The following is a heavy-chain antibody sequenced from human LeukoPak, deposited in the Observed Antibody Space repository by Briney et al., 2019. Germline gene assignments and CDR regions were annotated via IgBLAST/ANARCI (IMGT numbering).Heavy chain of an antibody. Sequence: GRSLRLSCSASGFNFNIYPMNWVRQAPGKGLEWIAYISHVNTIYIADSLKARFTISRDNDANSLYLQMDTLRAGDTAVYYCVRSRRIVDAFDLWGQGTMVTVSS. V-gene: IGHV3-48*03. CDR3: VRSRRIVDAFDL. D-gene: IGHD2-15*01. CDR2: ISHVNTI. J-gene: IGHJ3*01. CDR1: GFNFNIYP.